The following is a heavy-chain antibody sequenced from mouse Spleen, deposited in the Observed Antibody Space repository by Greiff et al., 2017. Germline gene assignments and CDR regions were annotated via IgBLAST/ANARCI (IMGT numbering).Heavy chain of an antibody. Sequence: QVQLQQSGAELVKPGASVKMSCKASGYTFTSYWITWVKQRPGQGLEWIGDIYPGSGSTNYNEKFKSKATLTVDTSSSTAYMQLSSLTSEDSAVYYCARRYYYGSSYVYWYFDVWGAGTTVTVSS. CDR3: ARRYYYGSSYVYWYFDV. CDR1: GYTFTSYW. CDR2: IYPGSGST. J-gene: IGHJ1*01. D-gene: IGHD1-1*01. V-gene: IGHV1-55*01.